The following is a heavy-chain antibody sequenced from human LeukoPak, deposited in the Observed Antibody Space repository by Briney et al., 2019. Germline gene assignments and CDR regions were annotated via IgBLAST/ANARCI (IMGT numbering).Heavy chain of an antibody. Sequence: SETLSLTCAVSGGSFSGYYWSWIRQPPGKGLEWIGEINHSGSTNYNPSLKSRVTISVDTSKNQFSLKLSSVTAADTAVYYCARHGYCSGGSCYPNAFDIWGQGTMVTVSS. CDR3: ARHGYCSGGSCYPNAFDI. J-gene: IGHJ3*02. D-gene: IGHD2-15*01. CDR1: GGSFSGYY. CDR2: INHSGST. V-gene: IGHV4-34*01.